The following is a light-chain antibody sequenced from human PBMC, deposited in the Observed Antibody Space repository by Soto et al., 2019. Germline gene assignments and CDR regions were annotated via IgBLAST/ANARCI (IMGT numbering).Light chain of an antibody. V-gene: IGKV3-15*01. CDR1: QSVSSN. Sequence: EIVMTQSPATLSVSPGERATLSCRASQSVSSNLAWYQQKPGQAPRLLIYGASTRATGIPARFSGSGSGTEFTLTISSLQSEDFAVYYCQQYNNWPPVFTFGSGAKVDIK. J-gene: IGKJ3*01. CDR3: QQYNNWPPVFT. CDR2: GAS.